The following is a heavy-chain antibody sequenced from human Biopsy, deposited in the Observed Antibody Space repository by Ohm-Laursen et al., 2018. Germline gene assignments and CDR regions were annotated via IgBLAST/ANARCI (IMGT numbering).Heavy chain of an antibody. D-gene: IGHD3-22*01. CDR1: GGSIISGGSY. J-gene: IGHJ5*02. V-gene: IGHV4-31*01. CDR3: ARGDYFDSNGYFWFDP. Sequence: PLSLTCAVSGGSIISGGSYWSWIRQRPGKGPEWIGYIFNSANTYYNPSLKNLITISGDTSKNQFSLTLNSVTAADTAVYYCARGDYFDSNGYFWFDPWGQGTLVTVSS. CDR2: IFNSANT.